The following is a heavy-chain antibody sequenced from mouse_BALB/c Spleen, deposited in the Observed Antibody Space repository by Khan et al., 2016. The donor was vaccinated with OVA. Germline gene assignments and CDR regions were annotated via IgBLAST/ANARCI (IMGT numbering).Heavy chain of an antibody. Sequence: EVQLQESGPGLVKPSQSLSLTCTVTGYSITSDYAWNWIRQFPGNKLEWMGYIRYSGDTAYNPSLKSRISITRDTSTNQFFLPLNSVTTEDTAPYYWASMSVYNYGSNFEGYYVDYWGQGTTLTVSS. D-gene: IGHD1-1*01. J-gene: IGHJ2*01. CDR3: ASMSVYNYGSNFEGYYVDY. CDR2: IRYSGDT. CDR1: GYSITSDYA. V-gene: IGHV3-2*02.